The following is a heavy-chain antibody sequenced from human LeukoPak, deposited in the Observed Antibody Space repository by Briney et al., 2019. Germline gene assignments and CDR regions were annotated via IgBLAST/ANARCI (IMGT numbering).Heavy chain of an antibody. CDR2: FDPEDGET. D-gene: IGHD1-26*01. Sequence: AAVKVSCKVSGYTLTELSMHWVRQTPGKGLEWMGGFDPEDGETIYAQKFQGRVTMTEDTSTDTAYMELSNLRSEDTAVYYCATSHGSGSPVDYWGQGTLVTVSS. CDR1: GYTLTELS. CDR3: ATSHGSGSPVDY. V-gene: IGHV1-24*01. J-gene: IGHJ4*02.